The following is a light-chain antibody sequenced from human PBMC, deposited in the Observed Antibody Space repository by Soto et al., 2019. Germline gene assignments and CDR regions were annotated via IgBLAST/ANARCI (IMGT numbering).Light chain of an antibody. V-gene: IGKV1-39*01. CDR3: QQGYSNPWT. J-gene: IGKJ1*01. CDR2: AAS. CDR1: QSVNTY. Sequence: DIQMTQSPSSLSAPVGDRVTITCRARQSVNTYLHWYQQKPGKAPKLLIFAASNLQSGVPSRFSGSGSGTNFTHSLNSLQPEDFASYYCQQGYSNPWTCGQGTKVDIK.